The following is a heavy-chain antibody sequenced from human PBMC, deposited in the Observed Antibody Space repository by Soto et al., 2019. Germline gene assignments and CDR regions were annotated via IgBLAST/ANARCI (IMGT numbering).Heavy chain of an antibody. CDR1: GFTFDDYT. Sequence: LRLSCAASGFTFDDYTMHWVRQAPGKGLEWVSLISWDGGSTYYADSVKGRFTISRDNSKNSLYLQMNSLRTEDTALYYCAKDILSGYSYGYDAFDIWGQGTMVTVSS. D-gene: IGHD5-18*01. V-gene: IGHV3-43*01. J-gene: IGHJ3*02. CDR2: ISWDGGST. CDR3: AKDILSGYSYGYDAFDI.